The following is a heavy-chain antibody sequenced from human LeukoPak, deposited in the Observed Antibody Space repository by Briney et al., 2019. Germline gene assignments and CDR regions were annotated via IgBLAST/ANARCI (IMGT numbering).Heavy chain of an antibody. CDR1: GFTFDDYA. J-gene: IGHJ6*03. V-gene: IGHV3-20*01. CDR2: ISWNGGST. Sequence: SGGSLRLSCAASGFTFDDYAMHRVRQAPGKGLEWVSGISWNGGSTGYADSVRGRFTISRDNAKNSLYLQMNSLRAEDTALYHCARVSHYSKTGYYYYMDVWGKGTTVTVSS. CDR3: ARVSHYSKTGYYYYMDV. D-gene: IGHD4-11*01.